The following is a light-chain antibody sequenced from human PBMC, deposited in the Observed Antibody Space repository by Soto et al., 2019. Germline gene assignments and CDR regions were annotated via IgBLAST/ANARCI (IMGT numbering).Light chain of an antibody. V-gene: IGLV2-8*01. CDR1: SSDIGVYNY. Sequence: QSARAQPPSASGSPGQSVTISCTGTSSDIGVYNYVSWYQQHPGKAPKLMIYEVSKRPSGVPDRFSGSKSGNTASLTVSGLQAEDEADYYCSSYAGSNNLYVFGTGTKVTAL. CDR3: SSYAGSNNLYV. J-gene: IGLJ1*01. CDR2: EVS.